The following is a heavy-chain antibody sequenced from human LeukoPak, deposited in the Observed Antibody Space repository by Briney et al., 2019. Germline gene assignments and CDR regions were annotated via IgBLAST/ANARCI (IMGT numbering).Heavy chain of an antibody. D-gene: IGHD3-3*01. CDR3: AKGPTIFGYYYYYMDV. J-gene: IGHJ6*03. V-gene: IGHV3-30*02. CDR2: IRYDGSNK. CDR1: GYTFSTYA. Sequence: GGSLRLSCAASGYTFSTYAMSWVRQAPGKGLEWVAFIRYDGSNKYYADSVKGRFTISRDNSKNTLYLQMNSLRAEDTAVYYCAKGPTIFGYYYYYMDVWGKGTTVTVSS.